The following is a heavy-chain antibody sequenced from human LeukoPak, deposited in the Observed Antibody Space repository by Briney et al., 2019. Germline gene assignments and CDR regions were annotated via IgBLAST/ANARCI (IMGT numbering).Heavy chain of an antibody. Sequence: GGSLRLSCAASGFTFSDYYMSWIRQAPGKGLEWVSYISSSDSTIYYADSVKGRFTISRDNAKNSLYLQMNGLRAEDTAVYYCARSTGSRYYYMDVWGKGTTVTVSS. CDR3: ARSTGSRYYYMDV. CDR1: GFTFSDYY. V-gene: IGHV3-11*01. D-gene: IGHD1-14*01. J-gene: IGHJ6*03. CDR2: ISSSDSTI.